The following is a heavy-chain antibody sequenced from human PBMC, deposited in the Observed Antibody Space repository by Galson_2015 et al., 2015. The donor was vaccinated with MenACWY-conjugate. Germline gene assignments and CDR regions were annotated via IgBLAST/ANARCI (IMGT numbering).Heavy chain of an antibody. V-gene: IGHV3-21*01. J-gene: IGHJ4*02. CDR3: ARGKGRGSFPYYLDY. CDR2: ISSGSSYI. Sequence: SLRLSCAAAGFKFSLYSMNWVRQAPGKGLEWVSSISSGSSYIYYADSVKGRFTISRDNANNSLHLQLNSLRVDDTALYYCARGKGRGSFPYYLDYRGQAGMLAVPS. CDR1: GFKFSLYS. D-gene: IGHD3-10*01.